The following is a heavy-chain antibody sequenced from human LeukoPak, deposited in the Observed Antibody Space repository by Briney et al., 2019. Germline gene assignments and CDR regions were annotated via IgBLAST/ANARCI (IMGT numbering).Heavy chain of an antibody. Sequence: GGSLRLSCAASGFTFSRYGMHWVRQAPGKGLEWVAVIWYDGSNKYYADSVKGRFTISRDNSKNTLYLQMNSLRAEDTAVYYCARIESWVAGRYYGLGAFDIWGQGTMVTVSS. CDR3: ARIESWVAGRYYGLGAFDI. V-gene: IGHV3-33*01. CDR1: GFTFSRYG. CDR2: IWYDGSNK. D-gene: IGHD3-22*01. J-gene: IGHJ3*02.